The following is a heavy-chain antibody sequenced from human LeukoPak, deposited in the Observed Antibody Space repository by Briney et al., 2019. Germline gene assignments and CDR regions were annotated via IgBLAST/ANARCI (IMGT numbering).Heavy chain of an antibody. J-gene: IGHJ3*02. V-gene: IGHV3-30*03. CDR1: GFTFSSYV. CDR2: ISYDGSNK. D-gene: IGHD4-17*01. Sequence: GGALRHSCAASGFTFSSYVMHGVRPAPGKGLEGVAVISYDGSNKYYADSVKGRFTISRDNSQNTLYLQMNSRRAEDTAVYYCARHGVPDAFDIWGKGTMDSVSS. CDR3: ARHGVPDAFDI.